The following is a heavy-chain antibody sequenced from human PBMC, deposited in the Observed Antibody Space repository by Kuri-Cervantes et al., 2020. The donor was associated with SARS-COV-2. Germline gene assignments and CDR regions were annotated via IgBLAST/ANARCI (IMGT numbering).Heavy chain of an antibody. J-gene: IGHJ6*03. CDR1: GGSFCSFL. V-gene: IGHV4-34*01. CDR2: INYSGTT. Sequence: GSLRLSCGVYGGSFCSFLWDWVRLPPGKGLVWIGEINYSGTTNYNPSLKSRVTISVDPSKNLFSLNLTSVTAADTAMYYCARLRRHNDGWFATGYYMDVWGKGTTVTVSS. CDR3: ARLRRHNDGWFATGYYMDV. D-gene: IGHD6-19*01.